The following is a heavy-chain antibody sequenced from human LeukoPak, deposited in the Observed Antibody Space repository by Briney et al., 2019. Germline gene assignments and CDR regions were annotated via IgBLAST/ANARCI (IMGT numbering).Heavy chain of an antibody. D-gene: IGHD6-19*01. CDR1: GFTFSSYS. CDR2: ISSSSSTI. V-gene: IGHV3-48*01. Sequence: GGSLRLSCAASGFTFSSYSMNWVRQAPEKGLEWVSYISSSSSTIYYADSVKGRFTISRGNAKNSLYLQMNSLRAEDTAVYYCARSGWYETDPLDYWGQGTLVTVSS. CDR3: ARSGWYETDPLDY. J-gene: IGHJ4*02.